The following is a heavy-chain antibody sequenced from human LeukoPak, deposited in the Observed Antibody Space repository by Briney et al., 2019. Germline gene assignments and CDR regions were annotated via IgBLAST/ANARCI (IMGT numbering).Heavy chain of an antibody. V-gene: IGHV1-69*05. CDR3: ARGPFHYDSSGYEGYYYMDV. J-gene: IGHJ6*03. CDR2: IIAMFGRA. D-gene: IGHD3-22*01. Sequence: GSSVKVSCKASGGTFSSYAISWVRQAPGQGLEWMGGIIAMFGRANHAQKFQGRVTITTDESTSTAYMELSSLRSEDTAVYYCARGPFHYDSSGYEGYYYMDVWGKGTTVTVSS. CDR1: GGTFSSYA.